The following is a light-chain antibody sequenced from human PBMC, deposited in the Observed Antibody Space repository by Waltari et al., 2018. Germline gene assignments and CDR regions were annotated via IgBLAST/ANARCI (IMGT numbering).Light chain of an antibody. CDR1: QSVRSY. CDR2: DAS. CDR3: LQRSSWPWT. J-gene: IGKJ1*01. V-gene: IGKV3-11*01. Sequence: EIVLTQSPATLSLSPGERATLSCRSSQSVRSYLAWYQQKVGQAPRLLIYDASNRATGIPARFSGSGSGTDFTFTISSLEPEDFAVYYCLQRSSWPWTFGQGTKVEIK.